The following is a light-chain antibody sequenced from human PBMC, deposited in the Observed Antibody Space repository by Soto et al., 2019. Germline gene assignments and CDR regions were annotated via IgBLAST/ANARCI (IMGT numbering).Light chain of an antibody. Sequence: QPVLTQSPSASASLGASVKLTCTLSSGHSNYAIAWHQQQPEKGPRYLMKLNSDGSHSKGDGIPDRFSGSSSGAERYLTISSLQSEDEADYYCQTWGTGTPGVVGGGTKLTVL. V-gene: IGLV4-69*01. CDR2: LNSDGSH. J-gene: IGLJ3*02. CDR1: SGHSNYA. CDR3: QTWGTGTPGV.